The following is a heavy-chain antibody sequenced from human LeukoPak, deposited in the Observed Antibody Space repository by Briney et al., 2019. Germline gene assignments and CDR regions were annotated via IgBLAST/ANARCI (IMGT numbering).Heavy chain of an antibody. CDR2: ISYDGSNK. J-gene: IGHJ6*03. CDR1: GFTFSRSG. V-gene: IGHV3-30*18. Sequence: GRSLRLSCAASGFTFSRSGMHWVRQAPGKGLEWVAVISYDGSNKYYADSVKARFTISRDNSQNTVSLQLNNLRIEDTALYYCAKTSLSDPSGHYYYMDVWGKGTTVTVSS. CDR3: AKTSLSDPSGHYYYMDV. D-gene: IGHD3-3*01.